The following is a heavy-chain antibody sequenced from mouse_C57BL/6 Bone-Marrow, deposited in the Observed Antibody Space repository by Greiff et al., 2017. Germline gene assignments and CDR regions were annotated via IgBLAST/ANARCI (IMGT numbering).Heavy chain of an antibody. V-gene: IGHV1-80*01. CDR1: GYAFSSYW. CDR3: AREGTTVVGHWYIDV. CDR2: IYPGDGDT. Sequence: VMLVESGAELVKPGASVKISCKASGYAFSSYWMNWVKQRPGKGLEWIGQIYPGDGDTNYNGKFKGKATLTADKSSSTAYMQLSSLTSEDSAVYFCAREGTTVVGHWYIDVWGTGTTVTVSS. D-gene: IGHD1-1*01. J-gene: IGHJ1*03.